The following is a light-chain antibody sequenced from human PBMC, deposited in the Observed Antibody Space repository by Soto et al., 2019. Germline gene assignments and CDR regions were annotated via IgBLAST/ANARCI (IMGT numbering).Light chain of an antibody. CDR1: QRVSSSY. V-gene: IGKV3-20*01. J-gene: IGKJ4*01. CDR2: GAS. CDR3: QQYGSSPLT. Sequence: IGLTQSPGTLALSPGERATLSCRASQRVSSSYLAWYQQKPGQAPSLLIYGASSRATGIPDRFSGSGSGTDFTLTISRLEPEDFAVYYCQQYGSSPLTFGGGTKVDIK.